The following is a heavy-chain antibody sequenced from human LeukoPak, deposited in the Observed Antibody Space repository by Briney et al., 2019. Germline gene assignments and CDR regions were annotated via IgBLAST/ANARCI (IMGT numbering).Heavy chain of an antibody. D-gene: IGHD6-13*01. Sequence: GGSLRLSCAASGFTFSDYYMSWIRQAPGKGLEWVSYISSSGSTIYYADSVKGRFTISRDNAKNSLYLQMNSLRTEDTAVYYCARVTAAAGTVSVDYWGQGTLVTVSS. V-gene: IGHV3-11*01. CDR1: GFTFSDYY. J-gene: IGHJ4*02. CDR3: ARVTAAAGTVSVDY. CDR2: ISSSGSTI.